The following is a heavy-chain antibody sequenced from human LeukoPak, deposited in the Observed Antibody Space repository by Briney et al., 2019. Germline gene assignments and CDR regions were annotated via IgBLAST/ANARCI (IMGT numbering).Heavy chain of an antibody. CDR3: ATAPWGYSSGWYFFDY. CDR1: GGSFSGYY. CDR2: IYYSGST. D-gene: IGHD6-19*01. Sequence: SETLSLTCAVYGGSFSGYYWSWLRQPPGKGLEWIGCIYYSGSTNYNPSLKSRVTISVDTSKNQFSLKLSSVTAADTAVYYCATAPWGYSSGWYFFDYWGQGTLVTVSS. V-gene: IGHV4-59*01. J-gene: IGHJ4*02.